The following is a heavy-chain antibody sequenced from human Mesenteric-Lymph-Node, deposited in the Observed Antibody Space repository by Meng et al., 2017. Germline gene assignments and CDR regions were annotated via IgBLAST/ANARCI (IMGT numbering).Heavy chain of an antibody. Sequence: GGSLRLSCVASGFIFTKYAMSWVRQAPGKGLEWVSVISGSGFNKYYADSVKGRFTISRDDSKNTLYLQMNSLRAEDTALYYCAKDSDGRSGTYSDFDYWGQGTLVTVSS. V-gene: IGHV3-23*01. D-gene: IGHD3-10*01. J-gene: IGHJ4*02. CDR1: GFIFTKYA. CDR2: ISGSGFNK. CDR3: AKDSDGRSGTYSDFDY.